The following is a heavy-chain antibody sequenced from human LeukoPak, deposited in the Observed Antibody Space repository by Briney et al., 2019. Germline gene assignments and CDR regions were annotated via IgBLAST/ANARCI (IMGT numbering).Heavy chain of an antibody. CDR3: ATFAGELQAHFDY. Sequence: ASVSVSCKASGYTFTGYYMHWGRQGPGQGLERMGWINLNTGATNYAQRFQGRVTITRDSSISTSHMDLSRLRPHDTRVYYCATFAGELQAHFDYWGQGTLVTVSS. CDR2: INLNTGAT. V-gene: IGHV1-2*02. D-gene: IGHD1-26*01. CDR1: GYTFTGYY. J-gene: IGHJ4*02.